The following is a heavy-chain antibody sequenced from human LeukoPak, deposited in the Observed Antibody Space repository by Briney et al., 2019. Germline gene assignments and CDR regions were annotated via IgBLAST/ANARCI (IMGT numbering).Heavy chain of an antibody. J-gene: IGHJ4*02. Sequence: GGSLRLSCAASGFTFGSYSMNWVRQAPGKGLEWVSSISSSSSYIYYADSVKGRFTISRDNAKNSLYLQMNSLRAEDTAVYYCARDPSGWYPTLDYWGQGTLVTVSS. CDR2: ISSSSSYI. CDR3: ARDPSGWYPTLDY. CDR1: GFTFGSYS. D-gene: IGHD6-19*01. V-gene: IGHV3-21*01.